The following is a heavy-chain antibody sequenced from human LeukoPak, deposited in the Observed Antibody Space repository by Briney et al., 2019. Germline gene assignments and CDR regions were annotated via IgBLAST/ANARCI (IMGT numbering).Heavy chain of an antibody. Sequence: PSETLSLTCTVSGGSISSSSYYWGWIRQPPGKGLEWIGYIYYSGSTNYNPSLKSRVTISVDTSKNQFSLKLSSVTAADTAVYYCARDRRGAPDAFDIWGQGTLVTVSS. CDR2: IYYSGST. V-gene: IGHV4-61*01. J-gene: IGHJ3*02. CDR1: GGSISSSSYY. D-gene: IGHD2-15*01. CDR3: ARDRRGAPDAFDI.